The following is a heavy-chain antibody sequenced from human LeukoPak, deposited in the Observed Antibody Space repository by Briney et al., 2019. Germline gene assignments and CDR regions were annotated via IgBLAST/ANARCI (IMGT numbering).Heavy chain of an antibody. D-gene: IGHD3-3*01. J-gene: IGHJ4*02. Sequence: GGSLRLSYAASGFTFSSYGMHWVRQAPGKGLEWVAIISNDGSRKYYGHSVEGRFTISRDNSKNTLYLQMDSLRAEDTAVYYCARDRAWNYFDYWGQGTLVTVSS. CDR2: ISNDGSRK. CDR3: ARDRAWNYFDY. CDR1: GFTFSSYG. V-gene: IGHV3-30*03.